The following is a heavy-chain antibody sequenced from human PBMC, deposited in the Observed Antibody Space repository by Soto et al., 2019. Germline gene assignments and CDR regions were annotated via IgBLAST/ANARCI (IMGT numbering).Heavy chain of an antibody. Sequence: GASVKVSCKASGYTFTSYGISWVRQAPGQGLEWMGWISAYSGNTNYAQKLQGRVTMTTDTSTSTAYMELRSLRSDDTAVYYCARDGYYDSSGYYVNYYYGMDVWGQGTTVTVSS. J-gene: IGHJ6*02. CDR3: ARDGYYDSSGYYVNYYYGMDV. D-gene: IGHD3-22*01. CDR2: ISAYSGNT. V-gene: IGHV1-18*04. CDR1: GYTFTSYG.